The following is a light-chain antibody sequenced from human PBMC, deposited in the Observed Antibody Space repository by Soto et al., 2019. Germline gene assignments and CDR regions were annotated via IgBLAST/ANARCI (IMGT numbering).Light chain of an antibody. Sequence: ETVLTQSPGTLSLSPGERVTLSCRTSQSAPSSNLAWYQQKPGQAPRLLIYGASSRATGIPDRFSGSGSGTDFTLTISSLQPEDFAVYYCQQYNNWPPTWTFGQGTKVDIK. CDR3: QQYNNWPPTWT. J-gene: IGKJ1*01. CDR2: GAS. CDR1: QSAPSSN. V-gene: IGKV3-20*01.